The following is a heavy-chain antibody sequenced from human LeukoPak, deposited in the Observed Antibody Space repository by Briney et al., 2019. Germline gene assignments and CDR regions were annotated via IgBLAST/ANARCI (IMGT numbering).Heavy chain of an antibody. J-gene: IGHJ4*02. D-gene: IGHD5-24*01. CDR2: ISYDGSNK. CDR3: ARERRDGYNFDY. Sequence: GGSLRLSCAASGFTFSSYAMHWVRQAPGKGLEWVAVISYDGSNKYYADSVKGRFTISRDNSKNTLYLQMNSLRAEDTAVYYCARERRDGYNFDYWGQGTLVTVSS. V-gene: IGHV3-30-3*01. CDR1: GFTFSSYA.